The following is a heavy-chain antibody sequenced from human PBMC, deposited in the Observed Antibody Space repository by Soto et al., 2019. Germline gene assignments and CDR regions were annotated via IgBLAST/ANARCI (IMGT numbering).Heavy chain of an antibody. CDR2: IYYSGST. CDR3: ARTYYDFWSGSQRGPFDY. CDR1: GGSVSSGSYY. V-gene: IGHV4-61*01. J-gene: IGHJ4*02. D-gene: IGHD3-3*01. Sequence: SETLSLTCTVSGGSVSSGSYYWSWIRQPPGKGLEWIGYIYYSGSTNYNPSLKSRVTISVDTSKNQFSLKLSSVTAADTAVYYCARTYYDFWSGSQRGPFDYWGQGTLVTVSS.